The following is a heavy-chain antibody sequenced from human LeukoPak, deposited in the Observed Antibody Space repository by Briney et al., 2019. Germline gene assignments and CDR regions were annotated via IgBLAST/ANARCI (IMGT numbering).Heavy chain of an antibody. J-gene: IGHJ4*02. Sequence: SQTLSLTCAISGDSVSSKSAAWNWIRQSPSRGLEWLGRTYYRSEWYNDYAVSVKSRIFINPDTSKNQFSLQLNSVTPEDTAVYYCARDGAVAGTDIFSFDYWGQGTLVTVSS. CDR1: GDSVSSKSAA. D-gene: IGHD6-19*01. CDR3: ARDGAVAGTDIFSFDY. CDR2: TYYRSEWYN. V-gene: IGHV6-1*01.